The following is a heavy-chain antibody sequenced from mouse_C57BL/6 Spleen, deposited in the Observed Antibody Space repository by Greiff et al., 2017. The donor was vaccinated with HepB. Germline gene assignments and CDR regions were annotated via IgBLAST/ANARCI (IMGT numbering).Heavy chain of an antibody. CDR1: GFTFSSYA. J-gene: IGHJ4*01. Sequence: EVKLMESGEGLVKPGGSLKLSCAASGFTFSSYAMSWVRQTPEKRLEWVAYISSGGDYIYYADTVKGRFTISRDNARNTLYLQMSSLKSEDTAIYYCTRESSSPPMDYWGQGTSVTVSS. CDR3: TRESSSPPMDY. D-gene: IGHD1-1*01. CDR2: ISSGGDYI. V-gene: IGHV5-9-1*02.